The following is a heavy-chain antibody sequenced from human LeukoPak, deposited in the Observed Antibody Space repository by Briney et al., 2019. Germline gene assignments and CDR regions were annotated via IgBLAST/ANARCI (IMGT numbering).Heavy chain of an antibody. CDR1: GYSFTSYG. J-gene: IGHJ4*02. D-gene: IGHD4-23*01. CDR3: ARDYGGRSPRGY. CDR2: INPNSGGT. Sequence: ASVKVSCKASGYSFTSYGLTWWRQALEQGLDWMGWINPNSGGTNYAQKFQGRVTMTRDTSISTAYMELSRLRSDDTAVYYCARDYGGRSPRGYWGQGTLVTVSS. V-gene: IGHV1-2*02.